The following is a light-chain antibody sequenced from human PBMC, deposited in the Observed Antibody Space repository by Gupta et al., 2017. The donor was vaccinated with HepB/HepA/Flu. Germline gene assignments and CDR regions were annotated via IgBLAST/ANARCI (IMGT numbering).Light chain of an antibody. CDR2: QDT. V-gene: IGLV3-1*01. CDR3: QAWDSSVV. J-gene: IGLJ2*01. Sequence: SYELTQPPSVSVSPGPTASITCSGDKLGDKYACWYQQKPGQSPVLVIFQDTKRPSGIPERFSGSTSGNTATLTISGNQAMDEDDYFWQAWDSSVVFGGGTKLTVL. CDR1: KLGDKY.